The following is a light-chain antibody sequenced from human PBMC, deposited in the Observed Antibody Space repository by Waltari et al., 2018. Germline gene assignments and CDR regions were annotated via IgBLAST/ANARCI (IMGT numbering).Light chain of an antibody. V-gene: IGLV1-44*01. Sequence: QSVLTQPPSASGTPGQRVTISCSGSSSNLGPTPVTLYQHPPGTAPKHHLYNNNQGPSGVPDRFSGSKSGTSASLAISGLQSEDEADYYCAAWDGRLDAWVFGGGTKLTVL. CDR2: NNN. CDR3: AAWDGRLDAWV. J-gene: IGLJ3*02. CDR1: SSNLGPTP.